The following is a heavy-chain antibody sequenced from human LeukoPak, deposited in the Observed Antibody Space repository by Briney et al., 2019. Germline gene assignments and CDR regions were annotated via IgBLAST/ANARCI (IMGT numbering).Heavy chain of an antibody. Sequence: SETLSLTCTVSGGSISSDYWSWIRQSPGKGLEWIGYVHHSGSTNYNPSLKSRVTISVDTSKNQFSLKVNSVTAADTAVYYCAREESIVAAGTGALDYWGQGILVTVSS. CDR3: AREESIVAAGTGALDY. D-gene: IGHD6-13*01. CDR1: GGSISSDY. V-gene: IGHV4-59*01. CDR2: VHHSGST. J-gene: IGHJ4*02.